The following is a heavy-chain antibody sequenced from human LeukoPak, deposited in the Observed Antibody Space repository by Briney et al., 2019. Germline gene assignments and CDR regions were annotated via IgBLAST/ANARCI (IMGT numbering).Heavy chain of an antibody. D-gene: IGHD1-26*01. J-gene: IGHJ4*02. V-gene: IGHV3-23*01. CDR1: GFTFNSYA. CDR2: ISGSGGST. Sequence: GGSLRLSCAASGFTFNSYAMSWVRQAPGKGLEWVSAISGSGGSTYYADSVKGRFTISRDNSKNTLYLQMNSLRAEGTAVYYCAKVPESYSWFCYFDYWGQGTLVTVSS. CDR3: AKVPESYSWFCYFDY.